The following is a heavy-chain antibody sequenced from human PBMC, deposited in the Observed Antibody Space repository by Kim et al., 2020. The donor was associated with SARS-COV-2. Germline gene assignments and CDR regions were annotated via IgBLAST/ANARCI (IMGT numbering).Heavy chain of an antibody. CDR3: TTVYEVITMVRER. V-gene: IGHV3-15*01. CDR1: GFTFSNAW. CDR2: IKSKTDGGTT. D-gene: IGHD3-10*01. J-gene: IGHJ4*02. Sequence: GGSLRLSCAASGFTFSNAWMSWVRQAPGKGLEWVGRIKSKTDGGTTDYAAPVKGRFTISRDDSKNTLYLQMNSLKTEDTAVYYCTTVYEVITMVRERWGQGTLVTVSS.